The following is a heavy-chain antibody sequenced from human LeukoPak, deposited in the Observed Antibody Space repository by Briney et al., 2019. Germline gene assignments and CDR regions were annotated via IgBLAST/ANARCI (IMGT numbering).Heavy chain of an antibody. V-gene: IGHV4-59*01. CDR1: GGSIGSSYY. CDR2: IYYSGST. J-gene: IGHJ6*03. D-gene: IGHD1-26*01. Sequence: SETLSLTCTVSGGSIGSSYYWSWIRQPPGKGLEWIGYIYYSGSTNYNPSLKSRVTISVDTSKNQFSLKLSSVTAADTAVYYCARDKSAGGADDYYYYMDVWGKGTTVTVSS. CDR3: ARDKSAGGADDYYYYMDV.